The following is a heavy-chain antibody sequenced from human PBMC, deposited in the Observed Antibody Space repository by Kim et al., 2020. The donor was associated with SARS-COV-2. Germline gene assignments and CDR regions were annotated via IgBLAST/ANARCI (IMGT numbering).Heavy chain of an antibody. V-gene: IGHV3-30*07. J-gene: IGHJ5*01. CDR3: VRAGIQLSFDF. D-gene: IGHD5-18*01. Sequence: KYAADAGKARFTISRDNSKDTLYLQMNGRRAEDAAVYYCVRAGIQLSFDFWGQGTLVTVS. CDR2: K.